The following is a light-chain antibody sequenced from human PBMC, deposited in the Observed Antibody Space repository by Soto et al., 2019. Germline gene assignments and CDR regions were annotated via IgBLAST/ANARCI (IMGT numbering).Light chain of an antibody. CDR2: HVS. V-gene: IGKV1-5*01. Sequence: DIQMTQSPSTLSSSLGDSVAIACRASQTINNWLAWYKQKTGKAPKILIYHVSTLASGVPLRFRGSGSGTELNLTISRLKPDDFATYYCQKYTNYTWTCGQGTKVDIK. J-gene: IGKJ1*01. CDR3: QKYTNYTWT. CDR1: QTINNW.